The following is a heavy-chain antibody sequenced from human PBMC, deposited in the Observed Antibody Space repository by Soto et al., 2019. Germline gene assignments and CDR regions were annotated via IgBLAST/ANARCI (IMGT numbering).Heavy chain of an antibody. V-gene: IGHV1-69*12. CDR1: GGTFSNYP. D-gene: IGHD5-12*01. J-gene: IGHJ2*01. CDR2: IIPVFGTV. CDR3: ARGNHRWLQLWYFDL. Sequence: QVQLVQSGAEVKKPGSSVKVPCKASGGTFSNYPISWVRQAPGQGLEWMGGIIPVFGTVNYAQKFQGRVTITADESTSTVDMELSSLRSEDTAVYYCARGNHRWLQLWYFDLWGRVTLVTVSS.